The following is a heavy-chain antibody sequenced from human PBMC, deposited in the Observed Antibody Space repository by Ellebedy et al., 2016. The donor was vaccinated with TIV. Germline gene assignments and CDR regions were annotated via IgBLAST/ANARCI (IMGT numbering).Heavy chain of an antibody. D-gene: IGHD3-9*01. CDR2: INPNSGGT. V-gene: IGHV1-2*04. Sequence: ASVKVSCXASGYTFTGYYMHWVRQAPGQGLEWMGWINPNSGGTNYAQKFQGWVTMTRDTSISTAYMELSSLRSEDTAVYYCARVLRYFDWSGRTPPFDYWGQGTLVTVSS. CDR3: ARVLRYFDWSGRTPPFDY. J-gene: IGHJ4*02. CDR1: GYTFTGYY.